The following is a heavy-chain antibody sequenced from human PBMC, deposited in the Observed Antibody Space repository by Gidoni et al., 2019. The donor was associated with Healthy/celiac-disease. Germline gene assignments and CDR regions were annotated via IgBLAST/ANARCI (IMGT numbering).Heavy chain of an antibody. D-gene: IGHD3-16*01. CDR3: ARLGVRSFDY. J-gene: IGHJ4*02. CDR1: GFTFSSYS. CDR2: ISSSSSTI. Sequence: VQLVESGGGLVQPGGALRLSCEASGFTFSSYSMNWVRQAPGKGLEWVSYISSSSSTIYYADSVKGRFTISRDNAKNSLYLQMNSLRAEDTAVYYCARLGVRSFDYWGQGTLVTVSS. V-gene: IGHV3-48*01.